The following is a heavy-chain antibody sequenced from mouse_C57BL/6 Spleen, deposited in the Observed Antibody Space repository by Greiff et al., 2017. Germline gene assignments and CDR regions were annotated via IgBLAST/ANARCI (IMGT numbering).Heavy chain of an antibody. J-gene: IGHJ3*01. CDR2: ISSGSSTI. Sequence: EVMLVESGGGLVKPGGSLKLSCAASGFTFSDYGMHWVRQAPEKGLEWVAYISSGSSTIYYADTVKGRFTISRDNAKNTLFLQMTSLRSEDTAMYYCASALYYDFSSWFAYWGQGTLVTVSA. D-gene: IGHD2-4*01. CDR3: ASALYYDFSSWFAY. V-gene: IGHV5-17*01. CDR1: GFTFSDYG.